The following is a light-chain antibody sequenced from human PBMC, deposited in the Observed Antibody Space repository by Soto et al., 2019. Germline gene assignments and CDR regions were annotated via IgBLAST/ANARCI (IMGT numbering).Light chain of an antibody. Sequence: EIVLTQSPGTLSLSPGERATLPCRASQSVSSSYLAWYQQKPGQAPRLLIYGASSRATGIPDRFSGSGSGTDFTLTISRLEPEDFAVYYCQQYGSSPAFGPGTKGDIK. V-gene: IGKV3-20*01. CDR2: GAS. CDR3: QQYGSSPA. J-gene: IGKJ3*01. CDR1: QSVSSSY.